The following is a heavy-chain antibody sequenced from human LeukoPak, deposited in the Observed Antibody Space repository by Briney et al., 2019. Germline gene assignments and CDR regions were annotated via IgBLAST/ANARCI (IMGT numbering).Heavy chain of an antibody. CDR1: GGSISSYY. D-gene: IGHD1-26*01. Sequence: SETLSLTCTVSGGSISSYYWSWIWQPPGKGLEWIGYIYYSGSTNYNPSLKSRVTISVDTSKNQFSLKLSSVTAADTAVYYCARDLIVGAAIYYMDVWGKGTTVTVSS. J-gene: IGHJ6*03. V-gene: IGHV4-59*01. CDR3: ARDLIVGAAIYYMDV. CDR2: IYYSGST.